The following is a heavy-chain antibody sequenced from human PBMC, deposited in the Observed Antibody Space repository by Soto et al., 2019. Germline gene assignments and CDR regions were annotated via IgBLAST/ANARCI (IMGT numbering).Heavy chain of an antibody. D-gene: IGHD2-8*02. J-gene: IGHJ5*02. V-gene: IGHV1-69*01. CDR3: ATVDRSVALVGWFDP. CDR2: IIPVSGTA. Sequence: QVHLEQSGAEVKKPGSSVKVSCKFSGGTFSSNVIIWVRQAPGQGLEWMGGIIPVSGTANYAQKFHGRVTISADAAANTAYMELSSVRFDDTAVYYCATVDRSVALVGWFDPWGQGTLVTVSS. CDR1: GGTFSSNV.